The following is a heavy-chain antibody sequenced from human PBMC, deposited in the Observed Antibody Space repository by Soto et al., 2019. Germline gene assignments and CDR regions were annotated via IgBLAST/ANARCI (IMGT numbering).Heavy chain of an antibody. V-gene: IGHV1-18*01. CDR1: GYTFTSYG. J-gene: IGHJ3*02. CDR3: ASYSSGWYAYDAFDI. D-gene: IGHD6-19*01. Sequence: QVQLVQSGAEVKKPGASVKVSCKASGYTFTSYGISWVRQAPGQGLEWMGWISAYNGNTNYAQKLQGRVTMTTDTSTSTAYMELRSLRSDDTSVYYCASYSSGWYAYDAFDIWGQGTMVTVSS. CDR2: ISAYNGNT.